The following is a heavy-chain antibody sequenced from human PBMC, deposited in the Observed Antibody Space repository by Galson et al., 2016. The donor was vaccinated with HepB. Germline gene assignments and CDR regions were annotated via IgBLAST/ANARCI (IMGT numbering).Heavy chain of an antibody. CDR1: GFTFTSYA. V-gene: IGHV3-30-3*01. CDR3: AGDERTVPTSENWFDP. D-gene: IGHD4-17*01. Sequence: SLRLSCAASGFTFTSYAMHWVRQAPGKGLEWVAVISSDGSRKYYADSVKGRFTISREISKNTLYLQMNSLRTEDTAVYYCAGDERTVPTSENWFDPWGQGTLVTVSS. J-gene: IGHJ5*02. CDR2: ISSDGSRK.